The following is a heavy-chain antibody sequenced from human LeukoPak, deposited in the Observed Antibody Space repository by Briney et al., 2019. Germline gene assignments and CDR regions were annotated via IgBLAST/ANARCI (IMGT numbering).Heavy chain of an antibody. CDR1: GFTFSTYG. J-gene: IGHJ6*04. CDR2: ISGSAATT. CDR3: AELGITMIGGV. V-gene: IGHV3-23*01. D-gene: IGHD3-10*02. Sequence: GGTLRLSCAASGFTFSTYGMTWVRQAPGKGLEWVSAISGSAATTFYADSVKGRFTISRDNSKNTLYLQMNSLRAEDTAVYYCAELGITMIGGVWGKGTTVAISS.